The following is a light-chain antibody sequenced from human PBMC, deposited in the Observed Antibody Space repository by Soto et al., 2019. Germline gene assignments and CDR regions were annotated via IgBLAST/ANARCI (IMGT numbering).Light chain of an antibody. J-gene: IGLJ7*01. CDR2: EVS. CDR1: SSDMGVVGGYNY. Sequence: QSALTQPASVSGSPGQSITISCTGTSSDMGVVGGYNYVSWYQQHPGKAPKLLIYEVSNRPSGLSNRFSGSKSGNTASLTISGLQAEDDADYYCSSYTISNTWVFGGGTQLTVL. CDR3: SSYTISNTWV. V-gene: IGLV2-14*03.